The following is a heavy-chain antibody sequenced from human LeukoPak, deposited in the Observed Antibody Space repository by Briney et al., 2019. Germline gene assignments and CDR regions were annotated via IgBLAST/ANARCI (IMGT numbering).Heavy chain of an antibody. CDR3: ASSPRLTTSWFLFDS. J-gene: IGHJ5*01. D-gene: IGHD2-2*01. V-gene: IGHV4-59*08. CDR2: AYYSGST. CDR1: GDSFSNYY. Sequence: SETLSLTCSVSGDSFSNYYWTWIRQPPGQGLEWIGYAYYSGSTNYNPSLKTRLHLSVDTSTNRFSLKLSSVTAADTAVYYCASSPRLTTSWFLFDSWGHGTLVTVSS.